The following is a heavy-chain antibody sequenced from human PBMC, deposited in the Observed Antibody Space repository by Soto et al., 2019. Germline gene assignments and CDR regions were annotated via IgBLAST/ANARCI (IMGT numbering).Heavy chain of an antibody. CDR2: IYSGGST. CDR3: ARDRSLVNYYGMDV. Sequence: TGGSLRLSCAASGFTVSSNYMSWVRQAPGKGLEWVSVIYSGGSTYYADSVKGRFTISRDNSKNTLYLQMNSLRAEDTAVYYCARDRSLVNYYGMDVWGQGTTVTVSS. V-gene: IGHV3-53*01. J-gene: IGHJ6*02. D-gene: IGHD2-8*02. CDR1: GFTVSSNY.